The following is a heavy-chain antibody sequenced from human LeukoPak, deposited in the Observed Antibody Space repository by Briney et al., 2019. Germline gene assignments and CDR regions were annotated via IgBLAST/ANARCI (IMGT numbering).Heavy chain of an antibody. J-gene: IGHJ4*02. D-gene: IGHD3-10*01. Sequence: GGSLRLSCAASGFTFSGYAMHWVRQAPGKGLEWVAGISYDGTNTYCADSVKGRFTISRDNSENTLYLQMDSLRAEDTAVYYCARVIRRFGEFSSDYWGQGTLVTVSS. CDR1: GFTFSGYA. V-gene: IGHV3-30-3*01. CDR2: ISYDGTNT. CDR3: ARVIRRFGEFSSDY.